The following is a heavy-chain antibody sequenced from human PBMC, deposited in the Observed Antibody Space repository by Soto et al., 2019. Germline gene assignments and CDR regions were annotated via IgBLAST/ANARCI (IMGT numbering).Heavy chain of an antibody. J-gene: IGHJ4*02. CDR3: ARGGYSYGVTIDY. CDR1: GGTFSSYT. CDR2: IIPILGIA. V-gene: IGHV1-69*02. Sequence: SVKVSCKASGGTFSSYTISWVRQAPGQGIEWMGRIIPILGIANYAQKFQGRVTITADKSTSTAYMELSSLRSEDTAVYYCARGGYSYGVTIDYWGQGTLVTVSS. D-gene: IGHD5-18*01.